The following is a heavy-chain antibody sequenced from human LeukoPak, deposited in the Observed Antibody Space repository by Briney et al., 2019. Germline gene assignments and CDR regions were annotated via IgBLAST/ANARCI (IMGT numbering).Heavy chain of an antibody. CDR1: GYTFTSYD. CDR2: VNPNNGKT. Sequence: ASVKVSCKPSGYTFTSYDINWVRQATGQGLEWMGWVNPNNGKTAYAQKFLGRVTMTRDTSIGTAYMELKSLRSDDTAVYYCARLEYSSSSDYWGQGTLVTVSS. D-gene: IGHD6-6*01. J-gene: IGHJ4*02. CDR3: ARLEYSSSSDY. V-gene: IGHV1-8*01.